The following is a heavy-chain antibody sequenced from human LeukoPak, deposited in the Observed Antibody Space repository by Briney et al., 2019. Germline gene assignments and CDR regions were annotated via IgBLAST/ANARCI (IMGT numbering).Heavy chain of an antibody. V-gene: IGHV4-30-2*01. CDR2: IYHSGST. J-gene: IGHJ5*02. Sequence: SETLSLTCTVSGGSISSGGYYWSWIRQPPGKGLEWIGYIYHSGSTYYNPSLKSRVTISVDRSKNQFSLKLGSVTAADTAVYYCATHIVVVPAASNWFDPWGQGTLVTVSS. CDR1: GGSISSGGYY. D-gene: IGHD2-2*01. CDR3: ATHIVVVPAASNWFDP.